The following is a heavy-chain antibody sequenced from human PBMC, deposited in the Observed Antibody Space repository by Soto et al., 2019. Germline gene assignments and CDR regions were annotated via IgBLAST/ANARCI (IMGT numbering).Heavy chain of an antibody. Sequence: PSPTLSLPCVISGDSVSSNTVAWNWVRQSPSRGLEWLGRTYYRSKWYSHYAVSVRSRIMINSDTSKNQFSLQLKSVTPEDTAVYFCVRVGVAAGSGFYYYHAMDVWGQGTTVTVSS. CDR3: VRVGVAAGSGFYYYHAMDV. J-gene: IGHJ6*02. CDR1: GDSVSSNTVA. V-gene: IGHV6-1*01. CDR2: TYYRSKWYS. D-gene: IGHD3-10*01.